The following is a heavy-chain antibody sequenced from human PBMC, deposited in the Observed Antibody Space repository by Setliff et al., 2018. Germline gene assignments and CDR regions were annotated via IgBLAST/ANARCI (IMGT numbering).Heavy chain of an antibody. D-gene: IGHD6-19*01. Sequence: PSETLSLTCTVSGGSISSYYWSWIRQPAGKGLEWIGRIYTSGSTNYNPSLKSRVTMSVDTSKNQFSLKLSSVTAADTAVYYCAREQWLDPPGYYYMDVWAKGTTVTVS. V-gene: IGHV4-4*07. CDR3: AREQWLDPPGYYYMDV. CDR1: GGSISSYY. J-gene: IGHJ6*03. CDR2: IYTSGST.